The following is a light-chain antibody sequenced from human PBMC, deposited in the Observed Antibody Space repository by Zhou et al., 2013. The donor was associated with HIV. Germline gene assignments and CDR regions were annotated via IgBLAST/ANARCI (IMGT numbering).Light chain of an antibody. CDR2: GAS. J-gene: IGKJ2*01. CDR3: QQYGSSPPMYT. V-gene: IGKV3-20*01. Sequence: EIVMTQSPATLSVSPGERGTLSCRASQSIGTKLAWYQQKPGQGPRLLIYGASSRATGIPERFRGGGSGTNFTLTITRLEPGDFAVYYCQQYGSSPPMYTFGQGTKLEIK. CDR1: QSIGTK.